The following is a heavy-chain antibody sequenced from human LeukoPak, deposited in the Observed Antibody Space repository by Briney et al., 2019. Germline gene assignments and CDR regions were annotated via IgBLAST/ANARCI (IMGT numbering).Heavy chain of an antibody. Sequence: GASVKVSCKASGYTFTSYGISWVRQAPGQGPEWMGWISAYNGNTNYAQKLQGRVTMTTDTSTSTAYMELRSLRSDDTAVYYCARDPRPDYYGSGSYYQTDYWGQGTLVTVSS. V-gene: IGHV1-18*01. CDR3: ARDPRPDYYGSGSYYQTDY. J-gene: IGHJ4*02. CDR2: ISAYNGNT. D-gene: IGHD3-10*01. CDR1: GYTFTSYG.